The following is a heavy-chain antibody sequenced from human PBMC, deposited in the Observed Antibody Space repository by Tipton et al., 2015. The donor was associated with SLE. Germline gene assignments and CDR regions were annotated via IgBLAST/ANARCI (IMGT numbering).Heavy chain of an antibody. Sequence: GSLRLSCTVSGFNFGNYWMHWVRQAPGKGLVWISRTNQDGAIRSYEDSVKGRFIISRDNSKSTLYLQMNNVRVEDTALYYCTRGIDPGSSRISDYWGQGTMVSVSS. D-gene: IGHD2-15*01. CDR3: TRGIDPGSSRISDY. CDR1: GFNFGNYW. V-gene: IGHV3-74*01. CDR2: TNQDGAIR. J-gene: IGHJ4*02.